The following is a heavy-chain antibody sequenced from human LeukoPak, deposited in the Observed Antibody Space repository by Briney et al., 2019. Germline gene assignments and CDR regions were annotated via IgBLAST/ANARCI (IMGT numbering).Heavy chain of an antibody. CDR1: GGSLSSYY. Sequence: SETLSLTCTVSGGSLSSYYWSWIRQPAGKGLEWIGHIHYSGSTNYNCSLESRVAISMDTSKRQISLKLSSVTAADTAVYYCARDSPFEWWVFGDSFDFWGQGTVVAVSS. J-gene: IGHJ3*01. V-gene: IGHV4-59*01. D-gene: IGHD2-15*01. CDR3: ARDSPFEWWVFGDSFDF. CDR2: IHYSGST.